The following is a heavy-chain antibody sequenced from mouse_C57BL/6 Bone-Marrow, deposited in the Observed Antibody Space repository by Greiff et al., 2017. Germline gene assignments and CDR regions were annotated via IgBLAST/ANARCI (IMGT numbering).Heavy chain of an antibody. CDR1: GYTFPSYW. J-gene: IGHJ3*01. CDR2: IYPGNIDT. V-gene: IGHV1-5*01. D-gene: IGHD4-1*01. CDR3: TRDWVAWFAY. Sequence: VQLPQSGTVLARPGASVTMSCKTSGYTFPSYWVHWVKQRPGQGLEWIGAIYPGNIDTSYNQKFTGKAKLTAVTSASTAYMELSSLTNEDSAVDYCTRDWVAWFAYWGQGTLVTVSA.